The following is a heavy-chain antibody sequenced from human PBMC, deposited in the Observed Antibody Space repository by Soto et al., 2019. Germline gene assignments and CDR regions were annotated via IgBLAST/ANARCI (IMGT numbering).Heavy chain of an antibody. J-gene: IGHJ4*02. CDR3: AGAHDSSPFDY. V-gene: IGHV3-53*01. CDR1: GFTVSSNY. CDR2: IYSGGST. D-gene: IGHD3-22*01. Sequence: GGSLRLSCAASGFTVSSNYMSWVRQAPGKGLEWVSVIYSGGSTYYADSVKGRFTISRDNSKNTLYLQMNSLRAEDTAVYYCAGAHDSSPFDYWGQGTLVTVSS.